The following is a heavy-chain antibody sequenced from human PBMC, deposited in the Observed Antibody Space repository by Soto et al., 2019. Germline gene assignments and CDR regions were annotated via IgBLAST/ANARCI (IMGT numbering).Heavy chain of an antibody. Sequence: GGSLRLSCVASGLTFDDYAIHWVRQTPGKGLEWVSGLTWNGEVLGYADSVKGRFTISRDNAKNSLYLEMNSLRPEDTALYYCVKDSESSGYLTHLDYWGQGTLVTVSS. CDR3: VKDSESSGYLTHLDY. J-gene: IGHJ4*02. V-gene: IGHV3-9*01. CDR1: GLTFDDYA. D-gene: IGHD3-22*01. CDR2: LTWNGEVL.